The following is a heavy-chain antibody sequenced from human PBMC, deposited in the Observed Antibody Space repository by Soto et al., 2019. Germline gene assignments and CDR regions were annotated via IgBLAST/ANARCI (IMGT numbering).Heavy chain of an antibody. D-gene: IGHD4-4*01. CDR3: ARRPDSNYVNYYYYGMDV. J-gene: IGHJ6*02. CDR2: IIPIFGTA. V-gene: IGHV1-69*12. Sequence: QVQLVQSGAEVKKPGSSVKVSCKASGGTFISYAISWVRQAPGQGLEWMGGIIPIFGTANYAQKFQGRVTITADESTSTAYMELSSLRSEDTAVYYCARRPDSNYVNYYYYGMDVWGQGTTVTVSS. CDR1: GGTFISYA.